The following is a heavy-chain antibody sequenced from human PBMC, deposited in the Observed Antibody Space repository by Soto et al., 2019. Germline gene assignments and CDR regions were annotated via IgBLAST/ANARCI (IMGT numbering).Heavy chain of an antibody. D-gene: IGHD4-17*01. CDR3: ARGRDDYGGNDAGRPDYYYGMDV. Sequence: SETLSLTCTVSGGSISSGDYYWSWIRQPPGKGLEWIGYIYYSGSTYYNPSLKSRVTISVDTSKNQFSLKLSSVTAADTAVYYCARGRDDYGGNDAGRPDYYYGMDVWGQGTTVTVSS. CDR2: IYYSGST. CDR1: GGSISSGDYY. V-gene: IGHV4-30-4*01. J-gene: IGHJ6*02.